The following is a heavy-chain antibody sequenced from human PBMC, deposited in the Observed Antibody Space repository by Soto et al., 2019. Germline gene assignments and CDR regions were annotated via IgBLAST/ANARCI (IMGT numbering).Heavy chain of an antibody. CDR2: ISAYNGNT. D-gene: IGHD1-26*01. V-gene: IGHV1-18*01. Sequence: QVQLVQSGAEVKKPGASVKVSCKASGYTFSIYGISWVRQAPGQGLEWMGWISAYNGNTKYAQKLQGRVTVTTDTSTSRAYMELRSLRSDDTAVYYCAIDLSGGTYPWFFDLWGRGTLVTVSS. J-gene: IGHJ2*01. CDR1: GYTFSIYG. CDR3: AIDLSGGTYPWFFDL.